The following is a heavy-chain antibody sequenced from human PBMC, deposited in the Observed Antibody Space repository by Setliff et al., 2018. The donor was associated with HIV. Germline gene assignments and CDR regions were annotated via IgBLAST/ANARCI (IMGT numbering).Heavy chain of an antibody. CDR2: MNPNSGNT. V-gene: IGHV1-8*02. J-gene: IGHJ3*02. CDR1: GYTFTSYD. Sequence: ASVKVSCKASGYTFTSYDINWVRQATGQGLEWMGWMNPNSGNTGYAEKFQGRVTMTIDTSTSTAYLELRSLRSDDTAVYYCGAGGYQNAFDIWGQGTMVTVSS. D-gene: IGHD3-22*01. CDR3: GAGGYQNAFDI.